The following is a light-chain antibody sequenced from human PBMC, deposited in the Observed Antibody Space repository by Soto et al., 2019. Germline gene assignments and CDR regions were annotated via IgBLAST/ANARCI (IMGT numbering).Light chain of an antibody. CDR2: AAS. CDR1: QGISSS. V-gene: IGKV1-9*01. Sequence: IQLTQSPSSLSASVGDRVTITCRAGQGISSSLAWYQQKPGKAPNLLISAASTLQTGVPSRFSCSGSGTNFALTISSLQHEDFATYYCQQLDSYPRTFGQGTKVEIK. J-gene: IGKJ1*01. CDR3: QQLDSYPRT.